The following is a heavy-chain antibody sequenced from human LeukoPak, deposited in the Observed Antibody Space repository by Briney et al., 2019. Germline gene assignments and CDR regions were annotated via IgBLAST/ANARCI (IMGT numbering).Heavy chain of an antibody. Sequence: PGGSLRLSCEVSGFTFSGYGMHWVRQAPGKGLEWVAVISYDGSKKYYADSVKGRFTISRDNSKNTLYLQMNSLRAEDTAVYYCANLEGYGSGSSGYWGQGTLVTVSS. CDR1: GFTFSGYG. J-gene: IGHJ4*02. D-gene: IGHD3-10*01. V-gene: IGHV3-30*18. CDR3: ANLEGYGSGSSGY. CDR2: ISYDGSKK.